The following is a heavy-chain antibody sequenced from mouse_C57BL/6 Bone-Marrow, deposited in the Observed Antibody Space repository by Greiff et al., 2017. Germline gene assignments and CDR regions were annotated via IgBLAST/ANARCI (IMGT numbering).Heavy chain of an antibody. J-gene: IGHJ2*01. CDR2: IHPNSGST. D-gene: IGHD2-4*01. CDR1: GYTFTSYW. CDR3: SRERGLRPYY. Sequence: VQLQQPGAELVKPGASVKLSCKASGYTFTSYWMHWVKQRPGQGLEWIGMIHPNSGSTNYNEKFKGKATLTVDKSSSTAYMQLSSLTSEDSAVYYCSRERGLRPYYWGQGTTLTVSS. V-gene: IGHV1-64*01.